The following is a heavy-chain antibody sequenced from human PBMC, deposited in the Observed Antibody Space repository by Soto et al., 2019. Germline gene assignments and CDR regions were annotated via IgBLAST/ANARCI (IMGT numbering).Heavy chain of an antibody. CDR3: ARDPGEYSSPMFY. Sequence: ASVKVSCKASGGTFSSYTISWVRQAPGQGLEWMGRIIPILGIANYAQKFQGRVTITGDKSASTAYMELSSLRSEDTAVYYCARDPGEYSSPMFYWGQGTLVTVSS. D-gene: IGHD6-6*01. V-gene: IGHV1-69*04. CDR1: GGTFSSYT. CDR2: IIPILGIA. J-gene: IGHJ4*01.